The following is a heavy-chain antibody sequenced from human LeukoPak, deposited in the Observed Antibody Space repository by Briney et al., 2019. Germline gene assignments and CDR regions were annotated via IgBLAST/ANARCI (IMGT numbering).Heavy chain of an antibody. D-gene: IGHD3-3*01. CDR2: INPNSGGT. CDR1: GYTFSGYY. V-gene: IGHV1-2*02. Sequence: ASVKVSCKASGYTFSGYYMHWVRQAPGQGPEWRGWINPNSGGTNYAQKFQGRVTMTRDTSISTAYMELSRLRSDDTAVYYCARAGITIFGVVADYMDVWGKGTTVTVSS. CDR3: ARAGITIFGVVADYMDV. J-gene: IGHJ6*03.